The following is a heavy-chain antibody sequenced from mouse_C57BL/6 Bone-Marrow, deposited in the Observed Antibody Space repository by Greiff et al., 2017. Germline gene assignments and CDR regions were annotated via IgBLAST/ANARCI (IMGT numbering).Heavy chain of an antibody. CDR2: IDPETGGT. V-gene: IGHV1-15*01. CDR1: GYTFTDYE. Sequence: QVQLQQSGAELVRPGASVTLSCKASGYTFTDYEMHWVKQTPVHGLEWIGAIDPETGGTAYNQKFKGKAILTAAKSSSTAYMELRSLTSEDSAVYYCTRPGWAYFDYWGQGTTLTVSS. CDR3: TRPGWAYFDY. D-gene: IGHD3-1*01. J-gene: IGHJ2*01.